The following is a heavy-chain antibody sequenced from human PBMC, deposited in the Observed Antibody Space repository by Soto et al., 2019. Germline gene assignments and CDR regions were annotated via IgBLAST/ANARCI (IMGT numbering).Heavy chain of an antibody. V-gene: IGHV3-30-3*01. CDR1: GFTFSNYA. J-gene: IGHJ6*02. D-gene: IGHD1-26*01. CDR3: GGGANGGGYLGYGMDV. Sequence: QVQLVESGGGVVQPGRSLRLSCAASGFTFSNYAVHWARQAPGKGLEWVAVISYDGSKEYYADSVKGRLTISRDNSKNALYLQMNSLRTEDTAVYYCGGGANGGGYLGYGMDVWGQGTTVTVSS. CDR2: ISYDGSKE.